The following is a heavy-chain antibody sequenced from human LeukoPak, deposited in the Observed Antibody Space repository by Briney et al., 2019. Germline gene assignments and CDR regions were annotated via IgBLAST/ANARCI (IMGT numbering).Heavy chain of an antibody. Sequence: GGSLRLSCSASGLTVTNAWMNWVRQAPGKGLEWVSAISGSGGSTYYADSVKGRFTISRDNSKNTLYLQMNSLRAEDTAVYYCAKDWVGATTAFDYWGQGTLVTVSS. J-gene: IGHJ4*02. CDR2: ISGSGGST. V-gene: IGHV3-23*01. CDR1: GLTVTNAW. CDR3: AKDWVGATTAFDY. D-gene: IGHD1-26*01.